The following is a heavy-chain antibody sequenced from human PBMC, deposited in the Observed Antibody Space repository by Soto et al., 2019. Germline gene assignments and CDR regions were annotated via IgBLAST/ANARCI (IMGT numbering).Heavy chain of an antibody. V-gene: IGHV3-33*01. CDR2: IWHDGSKR. CDR1: GFTLRTYG. CDR3: TGSFDP. J-gene: IGHJ5*02. Sequence: QVQLVESGGGVVQPGRSLRLSCEAAGFTLRTYGMHWVRQAPGKRLEWVAHIWHDGSKRYYADSVKGRFSIYRDNSNNTLFLQMNSLRAADTAIYYCTGSFDPWGQGTVVTVSS.